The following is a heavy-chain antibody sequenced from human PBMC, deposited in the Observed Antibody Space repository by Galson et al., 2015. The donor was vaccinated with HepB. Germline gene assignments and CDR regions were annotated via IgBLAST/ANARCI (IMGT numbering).Heavy chain of an antibody. D-gene: IGHD2-15*01. Sequence: CAISGDSVSSNSATWHWIRQSPSRGLEWLGRTFYRSKWYHEYAISVKSRITINPDTSKNQFSLRLNSVSPEDTAVYYCARAGSGWYDFWGQGTLVTVSS. CDR3: ARAGSGWYDF. CDR2: TFYRSKWYH. CDR1: GDSVSSNSAT. J-gene: IGHJ4*02. V-gene: IGHV6-1*01.